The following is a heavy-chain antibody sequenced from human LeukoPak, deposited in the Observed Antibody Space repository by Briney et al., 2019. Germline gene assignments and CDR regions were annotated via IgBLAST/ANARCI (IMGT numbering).Heavy chain of an antibody. CDR3: AKGFCTSSCLLLDN. V-gene: IGHV3-30*02. CDR2: TRFDESDK. D-gene: IGHD2-2*01. Sequence: RGSLRLSCAASGFTFSSYGMHWVRQAPGKGLEWVAFTRFDESDKTYADSVRGRFTISRDNSRNTLYLQMNSLTPEDTAFYYCAKGFCTSSCLLLDNWGQGTLVTVSS. CDR1: GFTFSSYG. J-gene: IGHJ4*02.